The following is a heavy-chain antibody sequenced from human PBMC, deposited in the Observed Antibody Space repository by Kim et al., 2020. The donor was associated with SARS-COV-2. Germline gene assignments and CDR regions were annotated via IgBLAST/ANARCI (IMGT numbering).Heavy chain of an antibody. CDR3: AREVGAGSYKAFDI. D-gene: IGHD1-26*01. CDR2: INHSGST. Sequence: SETLSLTCAVYGGSFSGYYWSWIRQPPGKGLEWIGEINHSGSTNYNPSLKSRVTISVDTSKNQFSLKLSSVTAADTAVYYCAREVGAGSYKAFDIWGQGTMVTVSS. V-gene: IGHV4-34*01. J-gene: IGHJ3*02. CDR1: GGSFSGYY.